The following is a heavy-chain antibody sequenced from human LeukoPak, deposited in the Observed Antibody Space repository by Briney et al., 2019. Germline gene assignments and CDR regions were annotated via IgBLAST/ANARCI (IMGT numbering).Heavy chain of an antibody. CDR3: ARAHEMRGGYDLIDY. CDR2: TYYRSKWYN. J-gene: IGHJ4*02. Sequence: SQTLSLTCAISGDSVSGNSAAWNWLRQSPSRGLEWLGRTYYRSKWYNDYAVSVKSRITVNPDTSKNQFSLQLSSVTPEDTAVYYCARAHEMRGGYDLIDYWGQGTLVTVSS. D-gene: IGHD5-12*01. V-gene: IGHV6-1*01. CDR1: GDSVSGNSAA.